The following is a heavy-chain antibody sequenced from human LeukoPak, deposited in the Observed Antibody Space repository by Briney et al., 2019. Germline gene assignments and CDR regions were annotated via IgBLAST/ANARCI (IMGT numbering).Heavy chain of an antibody. CDR3: ARELLSGIRYFDY. CDR1: GGTFSSYA. CDR2: IIPIFGTA. V-gene: IGHV1-69*05. D-gene: IGHD2/OR15-2a*01. Sequence: SVKVSCKASGGTFSSYAISWVRQAPGQGLEWMGRIIPIFGTANYAQKFRGRVTITTDESTSTAYMELSSLRSEDTAVYYCARELLSGIRYFDYWGQGTLVTVSS. J-gene: IGHJ4*02.